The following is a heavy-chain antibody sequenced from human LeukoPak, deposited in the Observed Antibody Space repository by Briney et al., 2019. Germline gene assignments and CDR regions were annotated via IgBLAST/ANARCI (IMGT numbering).Heavy chain of an antibody. V-gene: IGHV4-59*01. CDR2: INYSGST. CDR3: ARLTRGSGWTYYFDY. D-gene: IGHD6-19*01. Sequence: SETLSLTCTVSGGSISSYYWSWIRQPPGKGLEWIGFINYSGSTNYNPSLKSRVTKSVDTSKNQFSLKLSSVTAADPAIYYCARLTRGSGWTYYFDYWGQGILVTVSS. CDR1: GGSISSYY. J-gene: IGHJ4*02.